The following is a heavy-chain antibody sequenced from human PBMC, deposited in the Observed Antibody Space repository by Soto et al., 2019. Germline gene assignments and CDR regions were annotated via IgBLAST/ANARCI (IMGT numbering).Heavy chain of an antibody. D-gene: IGHD6-13*01. CDR1: GGSRNYNA. J-gene: IGHJ6*02. V-gene: IGHV1-69*01. CDR3: ARSGAYSSSQFGLDV. Sequence: QVQLVQSGADVKKPGSWVKVSCKASGGSRNYNAFSWVRQAPGQGLEWMGGIVTVFGTANHAQKFQGRVTITADESTSSVYMELSSLTSEDTAVYYCARSGAYSSSQFGLDVWGQGTTVTVSS. CDR2: IVTVFGTA.